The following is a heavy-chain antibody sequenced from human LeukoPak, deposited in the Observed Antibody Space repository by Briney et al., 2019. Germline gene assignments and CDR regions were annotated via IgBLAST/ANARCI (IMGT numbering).Heavy chain of an antibody. V-gene: IGHV4-34*01. CDR3: AREGLPSL. Sequence: SETLSLTCAVYGGSFSGYYWSWIRQPPGKGLEWIGEINHSGSTNYNPSLKSRVTISVDTSKNQFSLKLSSVTAADTAVYYCAREGLPSLWGQGPLVPVSS. J-gene: IGHJ4*02. CDR1: GGSFSGYY. CDR2: INHSGST.